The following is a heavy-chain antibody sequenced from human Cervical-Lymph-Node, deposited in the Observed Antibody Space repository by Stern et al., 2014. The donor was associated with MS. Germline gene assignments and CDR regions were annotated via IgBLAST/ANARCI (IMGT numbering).Heavy chain of an antibody. D-gene: IGHD3-3*01. CDR2: IGPDESAT. CDR1: GFMFRSYW. V-gene: IGHV3-7*01. CDR3: ARDPADNHGVDFDF. Sequence: EVQLVESGGGLVQPGGSLRLSCEASGFMFRSYWMNWLRQAPGKGLEWLANIGPDESATNYLGSVKGRFTISRDNMKDSIYLQMDSLRDDDTAVYYCARDPADNHGVDFDFWGQGTRVTVSS. J-gene: IGHJ4*02.